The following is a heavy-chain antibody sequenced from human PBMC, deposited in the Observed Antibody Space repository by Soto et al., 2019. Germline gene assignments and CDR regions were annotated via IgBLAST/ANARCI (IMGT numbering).Heavy chain of an antibody. CDR1: GGSFSGYY. V-gene: IGHV4-34*01. CDR3: ARSDSYYDFWSGYQYYFDY. Sequence: QVQLQQWGAGLLKPSETLSLTCAVYGGSFSGYYWSWIRQPPGKGLEWIGEINHRGSTNYNPSLKSRVTISVDTSKNQFSLKLSSVTAADTAVYYCARSDSYYDFWSGYQYYFDYWGQGTLVTVSS. CDR2: INHRGST. D-gene: IGHD3-3*01. J-gene: IGHJ4*02.